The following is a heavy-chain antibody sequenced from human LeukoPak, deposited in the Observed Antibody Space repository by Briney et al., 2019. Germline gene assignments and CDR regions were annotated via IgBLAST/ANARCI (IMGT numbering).Heavy chain of an antibody. CDR1: GFIFSSAW. V-gene: IGHV3-7*01. Sequence: GGSLRLSCAASGFIFSSAWMNWVRQAPGKGLEWVANIKQDGSEKYYVDSVKGRFTISRDNAKNSLYLQMNSLRAEDTAVYYCARDFFDFWSGYSDGYFDYWGQGTLVTVSS. J-gene: IGHJ4*02. D-gene: IGHD3-3*01. CDR3: ARDFFDFWSGYSDGYFDY. CDR2: IKQDGSEK.